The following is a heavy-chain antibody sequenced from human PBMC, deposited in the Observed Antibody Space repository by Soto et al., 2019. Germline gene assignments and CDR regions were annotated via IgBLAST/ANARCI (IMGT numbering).Heavy chain of an antibody. CDR2: IYYSGST. J-gene: IGHJ3*02. CDR3: ARLGYYDSSGYDSWAFDI. V-gene: IGHV4-59*08. D-gene: IGHD3-22*01. CDR1: GGSISSYY. Sequence: SETLSLTCTVSGGSISSYYWSWIRQPPGKGLEWIGYIYYSGSTNYNPSLKSRVTISVDTSKNQFSLKLSSVTAADTAVYYCARLGYYDSSGYDSWAFDIWGQGTMVT.